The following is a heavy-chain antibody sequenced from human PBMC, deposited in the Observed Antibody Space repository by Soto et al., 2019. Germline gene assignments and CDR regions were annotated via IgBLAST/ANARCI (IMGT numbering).Heavy chain of an antibody. Sequence: QVQLQESGPGLVKPSQTLSLTCTVSGGSISSGGYYWSWIRQHPGKGLEWIGYIYYSGSTYYNPSLKSRVTISVDTSKNLFSLKLSSVTAADTAVYYCASEYDRAGRRRYGMDVWGQGTTVTVSS. CDR2: IYYSGST. J-gene: IGHJ6*02. D-gene: IGHD3-3*01. V-gene: IGHV4-31*03. CDR3: ASEYDRAGRRRYGMDV. CDR1: GGSISSGGYY.